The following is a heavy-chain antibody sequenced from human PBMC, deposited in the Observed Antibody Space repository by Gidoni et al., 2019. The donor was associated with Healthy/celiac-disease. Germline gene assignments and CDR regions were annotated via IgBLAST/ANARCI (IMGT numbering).Heavy chain of an antibody. V-gene: IGHV3-21*01. CDR3: AREAAAAGDY. Sequence: EVQLVESGGGLVKPGGSLRLSWAASGFPFSSYSMNWVRQAPGKGLEWVSSISSSSSYIYYADSVKGRFTISRDNAKNSLYLQMNSLRAEDTAVYYCAREAAAAGDYWGQGTLVTVSS. D-gene: IGHD6-13*01. CDR2: ISSSSSYI. CDR1: GFPFSSYS. J-gene: IGHJ4*02.